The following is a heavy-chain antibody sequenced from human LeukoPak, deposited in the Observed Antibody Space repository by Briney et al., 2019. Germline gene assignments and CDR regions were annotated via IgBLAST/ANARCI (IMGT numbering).Heavy chain of an antibody. D-gene: IGHD3-10*01. CDR2: FDPEDGET. CDR1: GYTLTELS. V-gene: IGHV1-24*01. Sequence: SVKLSCKVSGYTLTELSMHWVRQAPGKGLEWMGGFDPEDGETIYAQKFQGRVTMTEDTSTDTAYMELSSLRSEDTAVYYCATGLLWFGEDNYGMDVWGKGTTVTVSS. J-gene: IGHJ6*04. CDR3: ATGLLWFGEDNYGMDV.